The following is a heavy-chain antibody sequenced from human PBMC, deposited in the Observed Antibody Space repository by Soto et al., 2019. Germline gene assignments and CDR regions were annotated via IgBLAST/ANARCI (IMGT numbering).Heavy chain of an antibody. CDR3: ASANYDILTGYPDYYYYGMDV. V-gene: IGHV1-69*02. CDR1: GGTFSSYT. J-gene: IGHJ6*02. CDR2: IIPIRGIA. D-gene: IGHD3-9*01. Sequence: QVQLVQSGAEVKKPGSSVKVSCKASGGTFSSYTISWVRQAPGQGLEWMGRIIPIRGIANYAQKFQGRVTFTADKSTSTTYRELSSLRSEDTAVYYCASANYDILTGYPDYYYYGMDVWGQGTTVTVSS.